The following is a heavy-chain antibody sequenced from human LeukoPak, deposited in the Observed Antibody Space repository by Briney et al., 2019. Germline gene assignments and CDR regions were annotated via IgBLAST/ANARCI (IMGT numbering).Heavy chain of an antibody. V-gene: IGHV4-59*08. CDR2: IYYSGST. D-gene: IGHD3-10*01. CDR3: ASRQLLWFGESSGHFDY. CDR1: GGSISSYY. J-gene: IGHJ4*02. Sequence: PSETLALTCTVSGGSISSYYRSWIRQPPGKGLEWIGYIYYSGSTNYNPSLKSRVTISVDTSKNQFSLKLSSVTAADTAVYYCASRQLLWFGESSGHFDYWGQGTLVTVSS.